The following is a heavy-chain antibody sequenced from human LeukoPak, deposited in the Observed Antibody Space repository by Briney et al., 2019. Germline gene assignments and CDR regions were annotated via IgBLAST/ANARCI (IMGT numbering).Heavy chain of an antibody. CDR2: AYYRSKWFI. J-gene: IGHJ4*02. V-gene: IGHV6-1*01. Sequence: SQTLSLTCAISGDSVSSTSASWNWIRQSPSRGLEWLGRAYYRSKWFIDYAPSVRGRITISPDTSKNHFSLQLNSMTPDDTAIYYCARGKEHLILWGQGALVTVSS. CDR3: ARGKEHLIL. D-gene: IGHD3-3*02. CDR1: GDSVSSTSAS.